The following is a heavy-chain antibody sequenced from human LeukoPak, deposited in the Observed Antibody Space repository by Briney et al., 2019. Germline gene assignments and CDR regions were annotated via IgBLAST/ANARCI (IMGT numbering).Heavy chain of an antibody. J-gene: IGHJ5*02. CDR2: VNPRSGAT. CDR1: GYTFINHY. D-gene: IGHD2/OR15-2a*01. CDR3: ARSARDSRFHFFDP. V-gene: IGHV1-2*02. Sequence: ASMKVSCKTSGYTFINHYIHWVRQAPGQGLEYMGWVNPRSGATDYVQKFQGRVNMTRDTSINTGYMELNRLTFDDTAIYYCARSARDSRFHFFDPWGQGTLISVSS.